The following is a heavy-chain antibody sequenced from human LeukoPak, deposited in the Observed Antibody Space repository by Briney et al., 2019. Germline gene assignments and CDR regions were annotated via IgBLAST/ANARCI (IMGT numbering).Heavy chain of an antibody. CDR1: GFTFSSYW. D-gene: IGHD6-13*01. J-gene: IGHJ4*02. CDR3: ARITLYSSSWYYFDY. V-gene: IGHV3-33*08. Sequence: GGSLRLSCAASGFTFSSYWMSWVRQAPGKGLEWVAVIWYDGSNKYYADSVKGRFTISRDNSKNTLYLQMNSLRAEDTAVYYCARITLYSSSWYYFDYWGQGTLVTVSS. CDR2: IWYDGSNK.